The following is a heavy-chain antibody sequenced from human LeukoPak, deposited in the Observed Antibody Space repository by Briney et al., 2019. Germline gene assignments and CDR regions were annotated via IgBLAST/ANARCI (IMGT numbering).Heavy chain of an antibody. CDR1: GYSFTSYW. Sequence: GESLKISCKGSGYSFTSYWIGWVRQMPGKGLEWMGIIYPGDSDTRYSPSFQGQVTISADKSISTAYLQWSSLKASDTAMYYRARYGYYYDSSGYYTLFDYWGQGTLVTVSS. J-gene: IGHJ4*02. V-gene: IGHV5-51*01. CDR3: ARYGYYYDSSGYYTLFDY. D-gene: IGHD3-22*01. CDR2: IYPGDSDT.